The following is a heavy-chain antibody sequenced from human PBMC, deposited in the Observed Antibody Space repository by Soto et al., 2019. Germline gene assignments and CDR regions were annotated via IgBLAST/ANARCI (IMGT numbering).Heavy chain of an antibody. J-gene: IGHJ4*02. CDR1: GFTFDDYA. D-gene: IGHD5-12*01. Sequence: EVQLVESGGGLVQPGRSLRLSCAASGFTFDDYAMHWVRQAPGKGLEWVSGISWNSGSIGYADSVKGRFTISRDNAKNSLYLQMNSLRAEDTALYYCAKDSSGYEDDYWGQGTLVTVSS. CDR3: AKDSSGYEDDY. CDR2: ISWNSGSI. V-gene: IGHV3-9*01.